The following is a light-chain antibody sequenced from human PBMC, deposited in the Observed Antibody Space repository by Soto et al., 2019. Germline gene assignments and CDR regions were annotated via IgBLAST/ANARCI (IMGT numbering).Light chain of an antibody. CDR1: QRLLAPNGAYY. Sequence: IVMSKSPLTLSVTPGVPASISCRPSQRLLAPNGAYYSDWYRQKPGQSPQLLIFLASKRTAGVPDRFSGSGSGTDFTLRISRVEAEDVGVYYCMHGLDPPGKFGQGTKV. CDR3: MHGLDPPGK. J-gene: IGKJ1*01. CDR2: LAS. V-gene: IGKV2-28*01.